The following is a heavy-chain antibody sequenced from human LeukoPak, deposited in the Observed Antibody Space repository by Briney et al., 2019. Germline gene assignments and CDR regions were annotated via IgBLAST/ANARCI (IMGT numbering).Heavy chain of an antibody. J-gene: IGHJ4*02. CDR3: ATRKLGNDY. CDR1: GGSISNYY. Sequence: SETLSLTCTVSGGSISNYYWSWIRQPPGKGLEYIGYIYYTGSTNYNPSLASRVTISVDTSKNQFSVQLNSVTAADTAVYYCATRKLGNDYWGQGTLVTVSS. V-gene: IGHV4-59*01. CDR2: IYYTGST. D-gene: IGHD7-27*01.